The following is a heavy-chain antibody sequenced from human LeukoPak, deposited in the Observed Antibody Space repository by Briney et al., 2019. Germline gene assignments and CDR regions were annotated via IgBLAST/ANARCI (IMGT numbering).Heavy chain of an antibody. J-gene: IGHJ4*02. CDR3: ARHPSKAVASRYFDY. V-gene: IGHV4-39*01. D-gene: IGHD6-19*01. CDR1: GGSISSSSYY. CDR2: IYYSGST. Sequence: SETLSLTCTVSGGSISSSSYYWGWIRQPPGKGLEWIGSIYYSGSTYYNPSLKSRVTISVDTSKNQFSLKLSSVTAADTAVYYCARHPSKAVASRYFDYWGQGTLVTVSS.